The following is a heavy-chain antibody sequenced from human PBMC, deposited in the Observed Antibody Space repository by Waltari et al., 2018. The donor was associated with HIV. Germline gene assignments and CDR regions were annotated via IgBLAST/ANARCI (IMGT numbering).Heavy chain of an antibody. J-gene: IGHJ4*01. CDR2: IYHSGDT. Sequence: QVQLEESGPGLVRPSGTLSVTCAVSGASISSSKWWSWVRQPPGKGLEWIGEIYHSGDTTYNPGFKSRLTLSIDKSKKQFSLNLTSVTAADTAVYYCSRVRDSGDYGHFDSWGRGTLVIVSS. CDR3: SRVRDSGDYGHFDS. CDR1: GASISSSKW. V-gene: IGHV4-4*02. D-gene: IGHD4-17*01.